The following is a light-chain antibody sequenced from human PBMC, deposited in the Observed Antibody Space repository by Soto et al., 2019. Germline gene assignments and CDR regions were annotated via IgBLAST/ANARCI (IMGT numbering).Light chain of an antibody. CDR1: SSNIGAGYD. V-gene: IGLV1-40*01. Sequence: QSVLTQPPSVSGAPGQRVTISCTCSSSNIGAGYDVHWYQQLPGTAPKLLLYGNSNRPSGVPDRFSGSKSGTSASLAITGLQAEDEADYCCQSYDSSLSGYVFGTGTKLTVL. CDR3: QSYDSSLSGYV. CDR2: GNS. J-gene: IGLJ1*01.